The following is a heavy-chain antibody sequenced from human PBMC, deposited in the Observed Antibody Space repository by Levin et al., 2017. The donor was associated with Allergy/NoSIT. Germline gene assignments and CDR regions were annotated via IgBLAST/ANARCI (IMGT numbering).Heavy chain of an antibody. CDR3: ARHILTGYYPRWYYFDY. J-gene: IGHJ4*02. CDR2: IYYSGST. CDR1: GGSISSSSYY. Sequence: SSETLSLTCTVSGGSISSSSYYWGWIRQPPGKGLEWIGSIYYSGSTYYNPSLKSRVTISVDTSKNQFSLKLSSVTAADTAVYYCARHILTGYYPRWYYFDYWGQGTLVTVSS. D-gene: IGHD3-9*01. V-gene: IGHV4-39*01.